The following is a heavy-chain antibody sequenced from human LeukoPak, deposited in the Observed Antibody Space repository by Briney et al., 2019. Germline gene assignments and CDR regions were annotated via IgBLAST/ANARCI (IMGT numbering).Heavy chain of an antibody. Sequence: SETLSLTCAVYGGSFSGYYWSWIRQPPGKGLEWIGEINHSGSTNYNPSLKSRVTMSVDTSKNQFSLKLSSVTAADTAVYYCAREASIAAWYYYYYMDVWGKGTTVTVSS. D-gene: IGHD6-6*01. CDR2: INHSGST. J-gene: IGHJ6*03. CDR1: GGSFSGYY. V-gene: IGHV4-34*01. CDR3: AREASIAAWYYYYYMDV.